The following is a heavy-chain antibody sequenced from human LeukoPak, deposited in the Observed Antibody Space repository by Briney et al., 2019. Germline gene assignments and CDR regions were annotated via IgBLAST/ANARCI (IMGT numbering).Heavy chain of an antibody. Sequence: SETLSLTCTVSGGSISSYYWSWIRQPPGKGLEWNGYIYYSGTTNYNPSLKSRVTISVDTSKNQFSLKLSSVTAADTAVYYCARGVYIAAAQYGYWGQGTLVTVSS. V-gene: IGHV4-59*01. J-gene: IGHJ4*02. CDR1: GGSISSYY. CDR2: IYYSGTT. D-gene: IGHD6-13*01. CDR3: ARGVYIAAAQYGY.